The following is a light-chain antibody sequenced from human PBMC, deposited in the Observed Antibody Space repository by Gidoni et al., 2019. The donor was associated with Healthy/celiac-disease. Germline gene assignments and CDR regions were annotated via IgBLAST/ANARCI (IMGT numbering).Light chain of an antibody. J-gene: IGLJ1*01. CDR1: SSDVGGYNF. CDR3: ASYAGSYTV. CDR2: EVT. Sequence: SALTPPPSASGSPGQSVTISCTGTSSDVGGYNFVSWYQQHPGKAPKLMIYEVTKRPSGVPDRFSGSKSGNMASLTVSGLQAEDEADYYCASYAGSYTVFGTGTSVTVL. V-gene: IGLV2-8*01.